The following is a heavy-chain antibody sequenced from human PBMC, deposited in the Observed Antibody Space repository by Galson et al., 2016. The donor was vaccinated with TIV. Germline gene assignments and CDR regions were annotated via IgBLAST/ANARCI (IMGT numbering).Heavy chain of an antibody. Sequence: SLRLSCAASGFTFGSYDMHWVRQAPGKALEWVALMPYDRDTNYADSVKGRVTVSRDNSKNTLYLQMNSLRLDDTAVYYCARGYETYAFDLWGPGTMVAVSS. J-gene: IGHJ3*01. CDR3: ARGYETYAFDL. D-gene: IGHD1-1*01. CDR2: MPYDRDT. V-gene: IGHV3-30-3*01. CDR1: GFTFGSYD.